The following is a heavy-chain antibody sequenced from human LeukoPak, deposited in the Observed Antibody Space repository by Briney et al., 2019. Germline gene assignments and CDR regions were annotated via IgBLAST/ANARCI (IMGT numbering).Heavy chain of an antibody. V-gene: IGHV1-69*04. D-gene: IGHD5-24*01. Sequence: SVKVSCKASGGIFSTSAITWLRQAPGQGLEWMGRIIPIVDLSTKYSQKLQDRVTITADRSTSTVYMELRSLRSEDTAVYYCARAASRHGYSDWYFDYWGQGTLVTVSS. CDR3: ARAASRHGYSDWYFDY. CDR1: GGIFSTSA. J-gene: IGHJ4*02. CDR2: IIPIVDLST.